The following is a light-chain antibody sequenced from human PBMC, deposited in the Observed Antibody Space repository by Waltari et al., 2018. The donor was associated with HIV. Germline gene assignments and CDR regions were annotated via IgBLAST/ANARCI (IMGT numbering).Light chain of an antibody. Sequence: QSALTQPPSASGSPGQSVTISCTGTSRDVGGYNYVSWYQQHPGKAPKLMIYEVSKRPSGVPDRFSGSKSGNTASLTGSGLQAEDEADYYCSSYAGSNNVVFGGGTKLTVL. J-gene: IGLJ2*01. CDR1: SRDVGGYNY. CDR2: EVS. CDR3: SSYAGSNNVV. V-gene: IGLV2-8*01.